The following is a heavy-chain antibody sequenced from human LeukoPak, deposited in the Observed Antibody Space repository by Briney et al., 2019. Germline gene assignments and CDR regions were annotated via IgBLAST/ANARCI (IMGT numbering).Heavy chain of an antibody. CDR1: GFTFGDYY. D-gene: IGHD4-11*01. Sequence: GGSLRLSCAASGFTFGDYYMSWIRQAQGKGLEWVSYIDNSSSYTICADSVKGRFTISRDNAKNSLYLQMSSLRAEDTAIYYCARGGYATVYDFWGQGSLVTVSS. J-gene: IGHJ4*02. CDR2: IDNSSSYT. V-gene: IGHV3-11*05. CDR3: ARGGYATVYDF.